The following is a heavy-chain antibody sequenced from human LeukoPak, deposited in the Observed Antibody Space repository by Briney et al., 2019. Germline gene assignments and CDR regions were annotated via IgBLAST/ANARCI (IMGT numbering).Heavy chain of an antibody. CDR2: IYYSGST. CDR1: GGSIRSYY. V-gene: IGHV4-59*12. CDR3: ARGPGSSSWYPTYYYYDMDV. J-gene: IGHJ6*02. Sequence: SETLSLTCTVSGGSIRSYYWSWIRQPPGEGLEWIGYIYYSGSTNYNPSLKSRVTISVDTSKNQFSLKLSSVTAADTAVYYCARGPGSSSWYPTYYYYDMDVWGQGTTVTVSS. D-gene: IGHD6-13*01.